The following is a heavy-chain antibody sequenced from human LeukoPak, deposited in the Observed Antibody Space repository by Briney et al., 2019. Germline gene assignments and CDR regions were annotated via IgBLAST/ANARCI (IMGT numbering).Heavy chain of an antibody. CDR1: GFTFSDYY. CDR2: ISSSGSTI. Sequence: PGGSLRLSCAASGFTFSDYYMSWIRQAPGKGLEWVSYISSSGSTIYYADSVKGRFTISRDNAKNSLYLQMNSLRAEDTAVYYCAKDGRFLEWLSPSTDYYYMDVWGKGTTVTVSS. CDR3: AKDGRFLEWLSPSTDYYYMDV. D-gene: IGHD3-3*01. J-gene: IGHJ6*03. V-gene: IGHV3-11*04.